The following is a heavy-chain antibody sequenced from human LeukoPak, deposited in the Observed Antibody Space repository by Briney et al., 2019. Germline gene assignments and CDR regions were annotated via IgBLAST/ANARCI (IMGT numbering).Heavy chain of an antibody. J-gene: IGHJ6*02. CDR3: ARAPIAVAGSGEYYYYGMDV. Sequence: GGSLRLSCAASGFTVSSNYMSWVRQAPGKGLEWVSVIYSGGSTYYADSVKGRFTISRDNSKNTLYLQMNSLRAEDTAVYYCARAPIAVAGSGEYYYYGMDVWGQGTTVTVSS. D-gene: IGHD6-19*01. CDR1: GFTVSSNY. V-gene: IGHV3-66*01. CDR2: IYSGGST.